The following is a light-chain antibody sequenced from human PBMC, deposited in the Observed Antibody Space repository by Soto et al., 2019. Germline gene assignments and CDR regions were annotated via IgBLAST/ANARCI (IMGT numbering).Light chain of an antibody. V-gene: IGKV3-20*01. CDR2: GTS. CDR3: QQYASSPLLT. J-gene: IGKJ4*01. Sequence: EVVLAQSPGTLSLSPGERATLSCRASQTVGTTYLAWYQQKPGQAPRLLIFGTSSRATGIPDRFSGSGSGTDFTLSISRLEPEDFAVYYCQQYASSPLLTFGGGTKVDI. CDR1: QTVGTTY.